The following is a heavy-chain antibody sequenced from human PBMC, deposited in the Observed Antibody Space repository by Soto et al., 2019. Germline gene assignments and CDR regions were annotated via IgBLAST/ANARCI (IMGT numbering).Heavy chain of an antibody. CDR1: GYTFSGYY. Sequence: VKVSCKASGYTFSGYYIHWVRQAPGQGLEWMGWINPNSGGTKYAPKFQGGVTMTRDTSITTAYMELSRLRSGDTAVYYCAREPATAKPEGVDFWGQGTLVTVSS. J-gene: IGHJ4*02. CDR2: INPNSGGT. V-gene: IGHV1-2*02. D-gene: IGHD1-1*01. CDR3: AREPATAKPEGVDF.